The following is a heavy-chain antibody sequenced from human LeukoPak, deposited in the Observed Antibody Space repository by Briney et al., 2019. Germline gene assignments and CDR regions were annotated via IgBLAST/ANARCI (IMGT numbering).Heavy chain of an antibody. J-gene: IGHJ5*02. CDR2: INHSGST. Sequence: SETLSLTCAVYGGSFSGYYWSWIRQPPGKGRDWIGEINHSGSTNYNPSLKSRVTISVDTSKNQFSLKLSSVTAADTAVYYCARGRSVLRYFDWLFQTWGQGTLVTVSS. V-gene: IGHV4-34*01. CDR1: GGSFSGYY. CDR3: ARGRSVLRYFDWLFQT. D-gene: IGHD3-9*01.